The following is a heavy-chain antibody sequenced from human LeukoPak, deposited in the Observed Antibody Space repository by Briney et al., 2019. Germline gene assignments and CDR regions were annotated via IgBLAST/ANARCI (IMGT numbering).Heavy chain of an antibody. V-gene: IGHV3-66*01. J-gene: IGHJ4*02. CDR1: GFTVSSNY. Sequence: GSLRLSCAASGFTVSSNYMSWVRQAPGKGLEWVSVIYSGGSTYYAYSVKGRFTISRDNSNNTLYLQMNSLKAEDTAVYYCERYYRADVTPFGYWGQGTLVTVSS. D-gene: IGHD2-21*02. CDR2: IYSGGST. CDR3: ERYYRADVTPFGY.